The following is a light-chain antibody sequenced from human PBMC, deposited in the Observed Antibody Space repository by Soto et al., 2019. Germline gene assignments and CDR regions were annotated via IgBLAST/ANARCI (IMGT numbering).Light chain of an antibody. CDR3: QQYGSSGWT. Sequence: EIVLTQSPGTLSLSPGERATLSCRASQSVSSSYLALYQQKPGQAPRLLIYGASSRASGVPDRFSGSGSGTDFTLTFSRLEPEDFAVYYCQQYGSSGWTFGQGTKVEI. J-gene: IGKJ1*01. CDR1: QSVSSSY. CDR2: GAS. V-gene: IGKV3-20*01.